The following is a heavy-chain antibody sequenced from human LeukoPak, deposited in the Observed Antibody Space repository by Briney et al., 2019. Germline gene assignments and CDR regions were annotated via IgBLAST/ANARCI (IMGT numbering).Heavy chain of an antibody. J-gene: IGHJ3*02. Sequence: GESLKISCVGSGYRFSDYWIGWVRQMPGKGLEWMGIIYPGDSDTRYSPSFQGQVTISADKSISTAYLQWSSLKASDTAMYYCARQRARFLEPTSQKGAFDIWGQGTMVTVSS. D-gene: IGHD3-3*01. V-gene: IGHV5-51*01. CDR2: IYPGDSDT. CDR1: GYRFSDYW. CDR3: ARQRARFLEPTSQKGAFDI.